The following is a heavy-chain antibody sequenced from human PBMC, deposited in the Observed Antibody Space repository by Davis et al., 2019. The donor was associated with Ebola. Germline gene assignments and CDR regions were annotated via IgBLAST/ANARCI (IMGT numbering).Heavy chain of an antibody. V-gene: IGHV3-48*02. CDR3: ARLEGEPSPAGVYGLDV. CDR1: GFILSRYT. Sequence: GESLKISCEASGFILSRYTMHWVRQAPAKGLEWISSVNRHGSDSYNVAHDVDFKRRRLTASRDADRNSLYLQINRVKDEDTALYYCARLEGEPSPAGVYGLDVWGKGTAVIVSS. D-gene: IGHD2-8*01. J-gene: IGHJ6*04. CDR2: VNRHGSDS.